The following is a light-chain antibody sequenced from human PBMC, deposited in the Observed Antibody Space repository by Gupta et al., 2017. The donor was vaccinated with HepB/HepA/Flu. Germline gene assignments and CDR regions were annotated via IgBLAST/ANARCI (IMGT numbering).Light chain of an antibody. CDR2: DAS. CDR1: QSVSSY. CDR3: QQRTNWYT. Sequence: EIVLTQSPATLSLSPGERATLSCRASQSVSSYLAWYQQKPGQAPRHLIYDASNSATGIPARFSSSGSLTDFTLTLSCREIADFAVYYCQQRTNWYTFGQGTKLEIK. V-gene: IGKV3-11*01. J-gene: IGKJ2*01.